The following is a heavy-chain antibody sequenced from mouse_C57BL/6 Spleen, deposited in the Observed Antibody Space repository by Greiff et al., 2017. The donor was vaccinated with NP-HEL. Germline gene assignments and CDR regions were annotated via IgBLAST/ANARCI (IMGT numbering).Heavy chain of an antibody. V-gene: IGHV1-80*01. J-gene: IGHJ4*01. Sequence: QVQLQQSGAELVKPGASVKISCKASGYAFSSYWMNWVKQRPGKGLEWIGQIYPGDGDTNYNGKFKGKATLTADKSSSTAYMQLSSLTSEDSAVYICARSGYYGSSPYYAMDYWGQGTSVTVSS. CDR2: IYPGDGDT. CDR3: ARSGYYGSSPYYAMDY. D-gene: IGHD1-1*01. CDR1: GYAFSSYW.